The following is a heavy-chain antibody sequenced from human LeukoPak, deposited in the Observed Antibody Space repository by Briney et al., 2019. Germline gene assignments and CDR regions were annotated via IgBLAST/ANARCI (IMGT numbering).Heavy chain of an antibody. J-gene: IGHJ4*02. CDR2: IYYSGST. Sequence: SETLSLTCTVSGGSISSSSYYWSWIRQPPGKGLEWIGYIYYSGSTNYNPSLKSRLTIPVDTSKNQFSLKLSSVTAADTAVYYWAGVLVGDFWSGDRFDYWGQGTLVTVSS. CDR3: AGVLVGDFWSGDRFDY. V-gene: IGHV4-61*01. D-gene: IGHD3-3*01. CDR1: GGSISSSSYY.